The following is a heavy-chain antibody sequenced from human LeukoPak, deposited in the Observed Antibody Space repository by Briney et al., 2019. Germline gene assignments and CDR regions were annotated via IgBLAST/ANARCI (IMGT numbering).Heavy chain of an antibody. V-gene: IGHV4-34*01. CDR2: INHSGST. D-gene: IGHD3-22*01. J-gene: IGHJ4*02. CDR3: ARHGTWYYYDSSGYYKSHYFDY. Sequence: PSETLSLTCAVYGGSFSGYYWSWIRQPPGKGPEWIGEINHSGSTNYNPSLKSRVTISVDTSKNQFSLKLSSVTAADTAVYYCARHGTWYYYDSSGYYKSHYFDYWGQGTLVTVSS. CDR1: GGSFSGYY.